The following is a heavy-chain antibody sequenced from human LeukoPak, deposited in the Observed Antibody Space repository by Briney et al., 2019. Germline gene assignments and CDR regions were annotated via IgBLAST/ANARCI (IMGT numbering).Heavy chain of an antibody. CDR2: ISDSGGST. Sequence: PGGSLRLSCAASGFTSDDHGMSWVRQAPGKGLEWVSTISDSGGSTYYADSLKGRFTISRDNYKNTLYLQMNSLRAEDTAVYYCAKVDYYDSSGNYPNWFDPWGQGTLVTVSS. D-gene: IGHD3-22*01. CDR3: AKVDYYDSSGNYPNWFDP. CDR1: GFTSDDHG. J-gene: IGHJ5*02. V-gene: IGHV3-23*01.